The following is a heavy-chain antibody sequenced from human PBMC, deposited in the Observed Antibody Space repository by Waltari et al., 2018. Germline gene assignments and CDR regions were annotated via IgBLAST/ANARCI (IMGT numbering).Heavy chain of an antibody. D-gene: IGHD5-18*01. V-gene: IGHV1-69*08. Sequence: QVQLVQSGAEVKKPGSSVKVSCKASGGTFSSYAISWVRQAPGQGLEWMGRCIPIFGTANYAQKFQGRVTVTADKSTSTAYMELSSLRSEDTAVYYCARGGYSYGFFDYWGQGTLVTVSS. CDR3: ARGGYSYGFFDY. CDR2: CIPIFGTA. J-gene: IGHJ4*02. CDR1: GGTFSSYA.